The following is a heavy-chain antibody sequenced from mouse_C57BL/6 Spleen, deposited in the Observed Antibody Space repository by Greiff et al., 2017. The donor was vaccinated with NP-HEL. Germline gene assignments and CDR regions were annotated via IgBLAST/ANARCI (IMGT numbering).Heavy chain of an antibody. V-gene: IGHV14-2*01. Sequence: VQLQQSGAELVKPGASVKLSCTASGFNFNDYYMHWVKQRTEQGLEWIGRIDPEDGETKYAAKFQGKATITADTSSNTAYLQLSSLTSEDSAVYYCARGIPTGYFDVWGTGTTVTVSS. CDR2: IDPEDGET. CDR3: ARGIPTGYFDV. J-gene: IGHJ1*03. CDR1: GFNFNDYY.